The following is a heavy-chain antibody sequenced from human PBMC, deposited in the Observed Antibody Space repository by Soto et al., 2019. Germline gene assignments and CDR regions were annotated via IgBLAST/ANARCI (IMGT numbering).Heavy chain of an antibody. V-gene: IGHV4-39*01. CDR1: GGSISSSSYY. J-gene: IGHJ6*02. CDR3: ARPYYDFWSGYHGGMEV. CDR2: IYYSGST. D-gene: IGHD3-3*01. Sequence: SETLSLTCTVSGGSISSSSYYWGWIRQPPGKGLEWIGSIYYSGSTYYNPSLKSRVTISVDTSKNQFSLKLSSVTAADTAVYYCARPYYDFWSGYHGGMEVWGQGTTVTVSS.